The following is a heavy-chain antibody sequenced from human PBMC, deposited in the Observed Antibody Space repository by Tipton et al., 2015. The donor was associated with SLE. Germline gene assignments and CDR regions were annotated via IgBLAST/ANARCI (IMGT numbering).Heavy chain of an antibody. V-gene: IGHV3-30*02. CDR3: ARDNRGGSGLDP. D-gene: IGHD3-10*01. CDR1: GFAFSSYG. CDR2: IRYEGSNK. Sequence: SLRLSCAASGFAFSSYGMHWVRPAPGKGLEWVAFIRYEGSNKYYADSVKGRFIISRDNSKNTLYLQMDGLRPEDMAVYYCARDNRGGSGLDPWGQGTLVTVSS. J-gene: IGHJ5*02.